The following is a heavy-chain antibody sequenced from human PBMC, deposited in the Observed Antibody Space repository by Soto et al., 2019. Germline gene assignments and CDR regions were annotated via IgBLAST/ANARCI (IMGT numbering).Heavy chain of an antibody. J-gene: IGHJ4*02. CDR1: GGTFSSYA. CDR3: ARETHPYYYDSSGYYTFDY. Sequence: QVQLVQSGAEVKKPGSSVKVSCKASGGTFSSYAISWVRQASGQGLEWIGGIIHIFGTANYAQKFQGRVTITADESTSTDYMELIRLRSKETAVYYFARETHPYYYDSSGYYTFDYWGQGTLVTVSS. V-gene: IGHV1-69*01. D-gene: IGHD3-22*01. CDR2: IIHIFGTA.